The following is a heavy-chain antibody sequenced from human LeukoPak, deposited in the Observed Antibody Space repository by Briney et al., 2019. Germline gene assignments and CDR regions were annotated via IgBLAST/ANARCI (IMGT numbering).Heavy chain of an antibody. J-gene: IGHJ4*02. V-gene: IGHV4-39*01. CDR1: GGSTSSSSYY. Sequence: SETLSLTCTVSGGSTSSSSYYWGWIRQPPGKGLEWIGSIYYSGSTYYNPSLKSRVTISVDTSKNQFSLKLSSVTAADTAVYYCASGQQLVLSYWGQGTLVTVSS. CDR2: IYYSGST. CDR3: ASGQQLVLSY. D-gene: IGHD6-13*01.